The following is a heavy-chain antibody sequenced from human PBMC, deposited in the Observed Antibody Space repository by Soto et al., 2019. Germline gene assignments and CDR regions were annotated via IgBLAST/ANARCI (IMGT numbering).Heavy chain of an antibody. V-gene: IGHV1-2*04. CDR1: GYTFTGYY. J-gene: IGHJ6*02. Sequence: GASVKVSCKASGYTFTGYYMRWVRQAPGQGLEWMGWINPNSGGTNYAQKFQGWVTMTRDTSISTAYMELSRLRSDDTAVYYCARGGYYDSSGYYYDYYYGMDVWGQGTTVTVSS. CDR2: INPNSGGT. CDR3: ARGGYYDSSGYYYDYYYGMDV. D-gene: IGHD3-22*01.